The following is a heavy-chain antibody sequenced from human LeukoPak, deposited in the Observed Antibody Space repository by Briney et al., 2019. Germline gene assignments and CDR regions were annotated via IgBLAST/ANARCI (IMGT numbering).Heavy chain of an antibody. D-gene: IGHD3-9*01. J-gene: IGHJ6*03. CDR2: IYYSGST. CDR3: ARGGGILTGDYYYYYYMDV. CDR1: GGSISSSSYY. V-gene: IGHV4-39*07. Sequence: SETLSLTCTVSGGSISSSSYYWGWIRQPPGKGLEWIGSIYYSGSTYYNPSLKSRVTISVDTSKNQFSLKLSSVTAADTAVYYCARGGGILTGDYYYYYYMDVWGKGTTVTISS.